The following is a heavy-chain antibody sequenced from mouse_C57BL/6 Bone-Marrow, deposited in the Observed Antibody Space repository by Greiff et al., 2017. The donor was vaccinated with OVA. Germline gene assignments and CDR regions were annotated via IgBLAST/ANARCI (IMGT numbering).Heavy chain of an antibody. V-gene: IGHV1-81*01. CDR3: ARSIAYYSNPSWFAY. CDR1: GYTFTSYG. D-gene: IGHD2-5*01. J-gene: IGHJ3*01. Sequence: QVQLQQSGAELARPGASVKLSCKASGYTFTSYGISWVKQRTGQGLEWIGEIYPRSGNTYYNAKFKGKATLTADKSSSTAYMELRSLSSEDSAVYFCARSIAYYSNPSWFAYWGQGTLVTVSA. CDR2: IYPRSGNT.